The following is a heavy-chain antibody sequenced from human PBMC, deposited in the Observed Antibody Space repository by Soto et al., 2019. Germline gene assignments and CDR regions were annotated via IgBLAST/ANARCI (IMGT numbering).Heavy chain of an antibody. CDR1: GFTFSSYA. Sequence: PGGSLRLSCSASGFTFSSYAMHWVRQAPGKGLEFVSAISSNGGSTYYADSVKGRFTISRDNSKNTLYLQMSSLRAEDTAVYYCVKDGPTDYDILTGNPNWFDPWGQGTLVTVSS. V-gene: IGHV3-64D*08. J-gene: IGHJ5*02. D-gene: IGHD3-9*01. CDR3: VKDGPTDYDILTGNPNWFDP. CDR2: ISSNGGST.